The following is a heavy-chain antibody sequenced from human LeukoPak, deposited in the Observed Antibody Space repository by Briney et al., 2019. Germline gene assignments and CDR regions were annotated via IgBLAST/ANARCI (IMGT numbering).Heavy chain of an antibody. CDR1: GFTFSSYE. CDR3: AKDWHTYYYDSSGYYT. V-gene: IGHV3-48*03. J-gene: IGHJ5*02. Sequence: GGSLRLSCAASGFTFSSYEMNWVRQAPGKGLEWVSYISSSGSTIYYADSVKGRFTISRDNSKNTLYLQMNSLRAEDTAVYYCAKDWHTYYYDSSGYYTWGQGTLVTVSS. D-gene: IGHD3-22*01. CDR2: ISSSGSTI.